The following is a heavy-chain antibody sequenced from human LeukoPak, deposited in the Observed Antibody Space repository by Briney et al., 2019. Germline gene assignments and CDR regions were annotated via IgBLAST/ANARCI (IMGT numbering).Heavy chain of an antibody. CDR3: AKAKDGYNSGAFDI. CDR2: IRYDGSNK. Sequence: GGSLRLSCAASGFTFSSYGMHWVRQAPGKGLEWVAFIRYDGSNKYYADSVKGRFTISRDNSKNTLYLQMNSLRAEDTAVYYCAKAKDGYNSGAFDIWGQGTMVTVSS. D-gene: IGHD5-24*01. J-gene: IGHJ3*02. V-gene: IGHV3-30*02. CDR1: GFTFSSYG.